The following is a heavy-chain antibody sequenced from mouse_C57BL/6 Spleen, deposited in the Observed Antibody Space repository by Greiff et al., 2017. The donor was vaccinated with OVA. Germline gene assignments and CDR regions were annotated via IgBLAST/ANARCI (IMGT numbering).Heavy chain of an antibody. J-gene: IGHJ2*01. CDR2: LSSGSSTI. V-gene: IGHV5-17*01. CDR1: GFTFSDYG. CDR3: ARTALDY. Sequence: EVKLVESGGGLVKPGGSLKLSCAASGFTFSDYGMHWVRQAPEKGLEWVAYLSSGSSTIYYADTVKGRFTISRDNAKNTLFLQMTRLRSEDTAMYYCARTALDYWGQGTTLTVSS.